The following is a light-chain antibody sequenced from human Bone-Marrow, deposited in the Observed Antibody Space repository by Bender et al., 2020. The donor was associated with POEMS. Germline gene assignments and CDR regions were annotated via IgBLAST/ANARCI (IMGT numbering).Light chain of an antibody. V-gene: IGLV1-44*01. CDR3: GTWDDSLPVSFV. CDR1: SSNIGRNA. J-gene: IGLJ1*01. CDR2: NND. Sequence: QSVLTQPPSTSATPGQRVTIVCSGGSSNIGRNAVNWYQQLTGAAPKLLIYNNDQRPSGVPDRFSASKSGTSASLAISGLQSEDEADYYCGTWDDSLPVSFVFGPGTTVSVL.